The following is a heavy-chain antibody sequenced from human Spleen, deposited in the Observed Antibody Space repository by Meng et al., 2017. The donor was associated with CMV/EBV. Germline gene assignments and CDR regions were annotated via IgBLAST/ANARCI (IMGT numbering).Heavy chain of an antibody. CDR1: GFTFSDYY. V-gene: IGHV3-11*01. Sequence: GGSLRLSCAASGFTFSDYYMSWIRQAPGKGLEWVSYISSSGSTIYYADSVKGRFTISRDNSKNTLYLQMNNLRGEDTAFYYCARETDGVGAIGYWGQGTLVTVSS. CDR2: ISSSGSTI. D-gene: IGHD1-26*01. CDR3: ARETDGVGAIGY. J-gene: IGHJ4*02.